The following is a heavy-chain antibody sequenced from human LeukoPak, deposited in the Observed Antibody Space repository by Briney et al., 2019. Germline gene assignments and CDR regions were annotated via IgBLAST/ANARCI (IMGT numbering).Heavy chain of an antibody. CDR1: GFTFSSNW. D-gene: IGHD5-24*01. V-gene: IGHV3-7*01. CDR2: IKQDGSEK. J-gene: IGHJ4*02. Sequence: PGGSPRLSCAASGFTFSSNWMSWVRQAPGKGLEWVANIKQDGSEKYYVDSVKGRFTISRDNAKNSLYLQMNSLRAEDTAVYYCARDREWLQPHDYWGQGTLVTVSS. CDR3: ARDREWLQPHDY.